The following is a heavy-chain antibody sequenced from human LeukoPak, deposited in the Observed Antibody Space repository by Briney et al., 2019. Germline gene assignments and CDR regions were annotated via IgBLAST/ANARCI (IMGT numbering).Heavy chain of an antibody. J-gene: IGHJ5*02. CDR3: ARAYTSSCRWFDP. CDR1: GDSITSGGYY. V-gene: IGHV4-31*03. Sequence: SETLSLTCTVSGDSITSGGYYWSWIRQRPGKGLEWIGYIYKTGSTYYNPSLKSRVTMSVDTSRNQFSLKLNSVTAADTAFYYCARAYTSSCRWFDPWGQGTLVTVSS. CDR2: IYKTGST. D-gene: IGHD6-13*01.